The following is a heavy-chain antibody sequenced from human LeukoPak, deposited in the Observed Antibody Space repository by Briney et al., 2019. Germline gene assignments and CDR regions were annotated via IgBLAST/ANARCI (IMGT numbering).Heavy chain of an antibody. CDR1: GYTFTSYY. J-gene: IGHJ6*03. V-gene: IGHV1-46*01. CDR3: ARGVSSSQTYYYYYYMDV. Sequence: ASVKVSCKASGYTFTSYYMHWVRQAPGQGLEWMGIINPSGGSTSYAQKFQGRVTMTRDMSTSTVYMELSSLRSEDTAVYYCARGVSSSQTYYYYYYMDVWGKGTTVTVSS. CDR2: INPSGGST. D-gene: IGHD6-6*01.